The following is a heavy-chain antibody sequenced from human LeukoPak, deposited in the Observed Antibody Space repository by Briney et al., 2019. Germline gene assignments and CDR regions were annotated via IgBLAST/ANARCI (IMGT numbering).Heavy chain of an antibody. CDR1: GFTFSDYS. D-gene: IGHD4-11*01. CDR2: ISSSTTYI. Sequence: PGGSLRLSCVASGFTFSDYSMDWVRQSPGKGLEWVASISSSTTYISYADSVKGRFTISRDNAKNSLYLQMNSLRAEDTAVYYCARDLTTVIAHVLYFDSWGQGTLVTVSS. V-gene: IGHV3-21*01. CDR3: ARDLTTVIAHVLYFDS. J-gene: IGHJ4*02.